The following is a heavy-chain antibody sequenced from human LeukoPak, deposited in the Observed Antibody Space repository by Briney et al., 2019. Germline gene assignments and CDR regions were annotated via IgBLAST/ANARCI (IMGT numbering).Heavy chain of an antibody. CDR1: GYSFTDYY. D-gene: IGHD2-2*02. CDR3: ARERCTTAGCDKSFDS. Sequence: ASVKVSCKESGYSFTDYYMHWLRQAPGQGLEWMGWINPKSGDTKYAQKFQGRITMTRDTSISTSYMELSRLRSDDTAVYYCARERCTTAGCDKSFDSWGQGTLITVSS. J-gene: IGHJ4*02. CDR2: INPKSGDT. V-gene: IGHV1-2*02.